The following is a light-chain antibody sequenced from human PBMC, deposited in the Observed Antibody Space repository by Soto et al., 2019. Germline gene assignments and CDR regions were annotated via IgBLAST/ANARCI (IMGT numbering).Light chain of an antibody. J-gene: IGKJ4*01. CDR1: QTISTW. CDR2: DAS. CDR3: RGALT. V-gene: IGKV1-5*01. Sequence: DIQMTQSPSTLSASVGDRVIITCRASQTISTWLAWYQQRPGKAPNLLIYDASTLESGVPSRFSGSGSGTEFTLTISSLQPDDFATYYCRGALTFGGGTKVEIK.